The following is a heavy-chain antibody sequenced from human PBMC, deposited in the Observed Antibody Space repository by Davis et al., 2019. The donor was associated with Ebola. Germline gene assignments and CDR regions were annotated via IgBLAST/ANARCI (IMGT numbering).Heavy chain of an antibody. CDR2: INAGNGNT. J-gene: IGHJ6*02. CDR3: AGNSVTTRLDNYGMDV. V-gene: IGHV1-3*01. Sequence: AASVKVSCKASGYTFTRFAIHWVRQAPGQRLEWMGWINAGNGNTIYSQNFQGRVTITRDTSASTVYMELRSLRSEDTAVYYCAGNSVTTRLDNYGMDVWGQGTTVAVSS. D-gene: IGHD4-17*01. CDR1: GYTFTRFA.